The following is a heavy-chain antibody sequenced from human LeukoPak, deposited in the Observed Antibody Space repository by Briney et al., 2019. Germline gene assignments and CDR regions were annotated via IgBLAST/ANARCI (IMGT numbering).Heavy chain of an antibody. V-gene: IGHV1-69*13. D-gene: IGHD6-13*01. CDR2: IIPIFGTA. CDR1: GGTFSSYA. J-gene: IGHJ3*02. CDR3: ARVYKQQLVHDAFDI. Sequence: ASVKVSCKASGGTFSSYAISWVRQAPGQGLEWMGGIIPIFGTANYAQKFQGRVTITADESTSTAYMEPSSLRSEDTAVYYCARVYKQQLVHDAFDIWGQGTMVTVSS.